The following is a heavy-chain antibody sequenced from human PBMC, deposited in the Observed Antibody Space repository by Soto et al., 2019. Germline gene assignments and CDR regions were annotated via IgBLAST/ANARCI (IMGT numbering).Heavy chain of an antibody. Sequence: QVQLLQSGAEVKKPGASMKLSCTASGGTLSSYSITWVRQAHGQVLEWMGGIIPIFGAANYAPNFQGRLTITADASTTTSHMDLSSLRFGDTAVYYCATLGRTVTTLRPDVDAMWGQGTLVSVSS. CDR1: GGTLSSYS. CDR3: ATLGRTVTTLRPDVDAM. D-gene: IGHD4-17*01. J-gene: IGHJ1*01. CDR2: IIPIFGAA. V-gene: IGHV1-69*01.